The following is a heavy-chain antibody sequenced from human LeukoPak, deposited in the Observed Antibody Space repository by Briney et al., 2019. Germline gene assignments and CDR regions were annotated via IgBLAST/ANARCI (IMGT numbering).Heavy chain of an antibody. CDR2: IYYSGST. J-gene: IGHJ3*02. V-gene: IGHV4-30-4*08. CDR3: ARGGTRDHYDFWSGYLDAFDI. CDR1: GGSISSGDYY. D-gene: IGHD3-3*01. Sequence: SQTLSLTCTVSGGSISSGDYYWSWIRQPPGKGLEWIGYIYYSGSTNYNPSLKSRVTISVDTSKNQFSLKLSSVTAADTAVYYCARGGTRDHYDFWSGYLDAFDIWGQGTMVTVSS.